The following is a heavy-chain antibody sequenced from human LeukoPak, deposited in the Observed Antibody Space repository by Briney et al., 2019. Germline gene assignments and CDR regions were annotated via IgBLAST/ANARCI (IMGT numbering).Heavy chain of an antibody. V-gene: IGHV3-53*01. J-gene: IGHJ3*02. CDR3: AGSSSWYDAFDI. D-gene: IGHD6-13*01. Sequence: GGSLRLSCAASGFTVSSNYMSWVRQAPGKGLEWVSVIYSGGSTYYADSVKGRFTISRDNSKNTLYLQMNSLRAEDTAVYYSAGSSSWYDAFDIWGQGTMVTVSS. CDR2: IYSGGST. CDR1: GFTVSSNY.